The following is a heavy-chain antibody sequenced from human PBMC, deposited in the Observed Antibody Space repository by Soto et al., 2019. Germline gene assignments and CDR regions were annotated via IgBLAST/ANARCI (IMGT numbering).Heavy chain of an antibody. CDR1: GFTFSGSA. CDR3: TSLFYYGDYHYYYGMDV. Sequence: GSLRLSCAASGFTFSGSAMHWVRQASGKGLEWVGRIRSKANSYATAYAASVKGRFTISRDDSKNTAYLQMNSLKTEDTAVYYCTSLFYYGDYHYYYGMDVWGQGTTVTVSS. D-gene: IGHD4-17*01. J-gene: IGHJ6*02. V-gene: IGHV3-73*01. CDR2: IRSKANSYAT.